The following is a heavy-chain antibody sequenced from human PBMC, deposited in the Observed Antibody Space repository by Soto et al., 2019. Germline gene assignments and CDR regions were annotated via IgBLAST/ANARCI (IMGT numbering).Heavy chain of an antibody. CDR1: GGSISSGGYS. CDR3: ARIFNYYVWHGYLFSF. D-gene: IGHD3-10*02. J-gene: IGHJ4*02. Sequence: TLCLTCAVSGGSISSGGYSWSWIRQSPGKALEWLALIDWDGDTYYSTSLKTGLTISRDTSTNQVVLTMTNLDPADTATYFCARIFNYYVWHGYLFSFRGQRSLVTGSS. CDR2: IDWDGDT. V-gene: IGHV2-70*01.